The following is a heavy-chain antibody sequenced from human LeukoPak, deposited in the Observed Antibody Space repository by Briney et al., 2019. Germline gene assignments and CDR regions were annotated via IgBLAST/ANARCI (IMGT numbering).Heavy chain of an antibody. V-gene: IGHV3-7*01. CDR3: ARVPYSSGWYEFDY. CDR1: GFTFSGYW. CDR2: IKQDGSEK. D-gene: IGHD6-19*01. J-gene: IGHJ4*02. Sequence: GGSLRLSCAASGFTFSGYWMSWVRQAPGKGLEWVANIKQDGSEKYYVDSVKGRFTISRDNAKNSLYLQMNSLRAEDTAVYYCARVPYSSGWYEFDYWGQGTRVTVFS.